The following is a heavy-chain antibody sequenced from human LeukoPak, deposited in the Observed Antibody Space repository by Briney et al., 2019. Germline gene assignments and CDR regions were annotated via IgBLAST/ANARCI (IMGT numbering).Heavy chain of an antibody. CDR1: GYTFTGYY. Sequence: RASVKVSCKASGYTFTGYYMHWVRQAPGQGLEWMGGIIPIFGTANYAQKFQGRVTITADKSTSTAYMELSSLRSEDTAVYYCALQRVNGAYFDYWGQGTLVTVSS. CDR2: IIPIFGTA. V-gene: IGHV1-69*06. J-gene: IGHJ4*02. CDR3: ALQRVNGAYFDY. D-gene: IGHD3-10*01.